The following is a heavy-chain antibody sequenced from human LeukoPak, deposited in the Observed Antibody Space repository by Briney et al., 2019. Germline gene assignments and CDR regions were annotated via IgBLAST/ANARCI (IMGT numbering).Heavy chain of an antibody. V-gene: IGHV4-34*01. CDR2: INHSGST. CDR3: ARESRLGIDFWRGYYPTFNYGMDV. J-gene: IGHJ6*02. CDR1: GGSFSGYY. Sequence: SETLSLTCAVYGGSFSGYYWSWIRQPPGKGLEWIGEINHSGSTNYNPSLKSRVTISVDTSKNQFSLKLSSVTAADTAVYYCARESRLGIDFWRGYYPTFNYGMDVWGQGTTVTVSS. D-gene: IGHD3-3*01.